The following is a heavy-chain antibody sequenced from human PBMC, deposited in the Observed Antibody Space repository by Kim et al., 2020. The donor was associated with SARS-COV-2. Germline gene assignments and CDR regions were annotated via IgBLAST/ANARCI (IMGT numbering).Heavy chain of an antibody. Sequence: GGSLRLSCAASGFTFSSYWMSWVRQAPGKGLEWVANIKQDGSEKYYVDSVKGRFTISRDNAKNSLYLQMNSLRAEDTAVYYCARKWGSPGDYFDYWGQGTLVTVSS. CDR3: ARKWGSPGDYFDY. CDR2: IKQDGSEK. V-gene: IGHV3-7*03. CDR1: GFTFSSYW. D-gene: IGHD2-8*01. J-gene: IGHJ4*02.